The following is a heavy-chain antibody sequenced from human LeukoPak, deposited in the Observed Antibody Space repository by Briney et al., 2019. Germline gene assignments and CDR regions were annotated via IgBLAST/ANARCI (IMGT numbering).Heavy chain of an antibody. V-gene: IGHV4-59*08. CDR1: GGSIGSYY. CDR3: ARQRDLYCFDSSGYFDY. Sequence: SETLTLSCAASGGSIGSYYMSWVRQPPGKGLEWVWSIYYSGSTYYHGSLKSRFTISGDTSKNPLSLKLSSLSAADTAVYYCARQRDLYCFDSSGYFDYWVQGTLVTVSS. D-gene: IGHD3-22*01. J-gene: IGHJ4*02. CDR2: IYYSGST.